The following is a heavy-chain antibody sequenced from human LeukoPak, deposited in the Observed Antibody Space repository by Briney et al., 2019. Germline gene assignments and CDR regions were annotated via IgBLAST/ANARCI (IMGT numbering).Heavy chain of an antibody. CDR2: INPSGGTT. D-gene: IGHD1-26*01. J-gene: IGHJ4*02. Sequence: ASVKVSWKASGYTFSTCYMHWVRQAHGQLLELVRIINPSGGTTTYAQKFQGRVTMTRDTSTSTVYMELSSLRIEDTAVYYCSRDLGGSYNDYWGQGTTVTVSS. V-gene: IGHV1-46*01. CDR1: GYTFSTCY. CDR3: SRDLGGSYNDY.